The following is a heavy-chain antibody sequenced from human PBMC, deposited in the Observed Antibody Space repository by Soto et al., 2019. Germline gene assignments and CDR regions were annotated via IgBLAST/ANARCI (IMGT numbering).Heavy chain of an antibody. CDR2: IIPISDTT. V-gene: IGHV1-69*01. J-gene: IGHJ6*02. Sequence: QVQLVQSGAEVKKPGSSVKFSCKASGGTFSSYAISWVRQAPGQGLEWIGGIIPISDTTNCAQEFQGSVTITANESTPTAYMELSSPRSAHPALYYCARSHGSSTSIQISYYCYYGMDVWGQGNTVTVSS. D-gene: IGHD2-2*01. CDR3: ARSHGSSTSIQISYYCYYGMDV. CDR1: GGTFSSYA.